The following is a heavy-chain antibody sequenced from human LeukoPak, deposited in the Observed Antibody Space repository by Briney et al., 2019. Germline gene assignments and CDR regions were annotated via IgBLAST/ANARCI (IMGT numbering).Heavy chain of an antibody. CDR2: IYYSGST. D-gene: IGHD3-3*02. CDR3: ARSVSGDYGDY. Sequence: SETLSLTCAVSGGSISSSNWWSWVRQPPGKGLEWIGEIYYSGSTNYNPSLKSRVTISVDKSKNQFPLKLSSVTAADTAVYYCARSVSGDYGDYWGQGTLVTVSS. J-gene: IGHJ4*02. V-gene: IGHV4-4*02. CDR1: GGSISSSNW.